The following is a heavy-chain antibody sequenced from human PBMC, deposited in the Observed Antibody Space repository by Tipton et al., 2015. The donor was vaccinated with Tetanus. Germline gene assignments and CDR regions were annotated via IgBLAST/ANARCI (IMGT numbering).Heavy chain of an antibody. V-gene: IGHV4-30-4*01. CDR2: ISHSGTT. J-gene: IGHJ3*01. CDR3: ARPSTTVTPRAFDV. Sequence: TLSLTCTVSGGSISSDAHYWSWIRQAPGKSLEWLGYISHSGTTNYNPSLMSRVTLSLDTARGQFSLKLTSVTAADAAVYYCARPSTTVTPRAFDVWGQGTMVTVSS. D-gene: IGHD4-17*01. CDR1: GGSISSDAHY.